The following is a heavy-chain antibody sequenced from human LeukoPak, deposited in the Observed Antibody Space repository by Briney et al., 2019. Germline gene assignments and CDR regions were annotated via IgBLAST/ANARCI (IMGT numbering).Heavy chain of an antibody. J-gene: IGHJ4*02. D-gene: IGHD2-8*01. CDR2: LSWNSGSI. CDR1: GFTFDDYA. V-gene: IGHV3-9*01. Sequence: GRSLRLSCAASGFTFDDYAMHWVRQAPGKGLEWVSDLSWNSGSIGYADSVKGRFTISRDNAKNSLYLQMNSLRAEDTALYYCAKGEYCTNGVCFLADYFDYWGQGTLVTVSS. CDR3: AKGEYCTNGVCFLADYFDY.